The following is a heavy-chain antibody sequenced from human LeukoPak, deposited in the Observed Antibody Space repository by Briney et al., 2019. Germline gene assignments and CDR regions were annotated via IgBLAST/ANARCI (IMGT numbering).Heavy chain of an antibody. CDR1: GFTFSSYE. J-gene: IGHJ4*02. D-gene: IGHD5-18*01. Sequence: GGSLRLSCAASGFTFSSYEMNWVRQAPGKGLEWVSYISSSGSTIYYADSVKGRFTISRDNSKNTLYLQMNSLRAEDTAVYYCAAMDSFFDYWGQGTLVTVSS. V-gene: IGHV3-48*03. CDR2: ISSSGSTI. CDR3: AAMDSFFDY.